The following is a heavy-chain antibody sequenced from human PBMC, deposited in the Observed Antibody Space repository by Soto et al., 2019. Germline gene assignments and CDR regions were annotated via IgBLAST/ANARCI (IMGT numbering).Heavy chain of an antibody. V-gene: IGHV4-59*01. CDR3: ARGHRAMEYYYYYGMDV. D-gene: IGHD5-18*01. Sequence: SETLSLSCSVSGGSISSSFWSWIRQPPGKELEWIGYISYSGSTTYNPSLKSRITLSVDTPKNQFSLRVASVTAADTAVYYCARGHRAMEYYYYYGMDVWGQGTTVTV. CDR2: ISYSGST. CDR1: GGSISSSF. J-gene: IGHJ6*02.